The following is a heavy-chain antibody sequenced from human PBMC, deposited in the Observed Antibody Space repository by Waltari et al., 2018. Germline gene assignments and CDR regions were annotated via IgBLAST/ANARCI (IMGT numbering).Heavy chain of an antibody. CDR1: GFTFSSYA. CDR3: AHSSSASLDYFDY. Sequence: EVQLVESGGGLVQPGGSLRLSCAASGFTFSSYAMSWVRQATGQGREWVSAIRGSGGSTYCAISGKGRFTISRDNSKNTLYLQMNSLRAEDTAVYYCAHSSSASLDYFDYWGQGTLVTVSS. CDR2: IRGSGGST. V-gene: IGHV3-23*04. D-gene: IGHD6-6*01. J-gene: IGHJ4*02.